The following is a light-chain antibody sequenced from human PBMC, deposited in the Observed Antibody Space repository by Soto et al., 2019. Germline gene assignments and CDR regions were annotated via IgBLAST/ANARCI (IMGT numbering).Light chain of an antibody. V-gene: IGLV1-51*01. CDR1: ISNIGDNH. Sequence: QSVLTQPPSASAAPGQRVTISCSGTISNIGDNHVSWYQQVPGKAPKLLIYDNHNRPSGIPDRFSGSKSGTSATLGITGLQPGDEADYYCGTWDTSLSAGVFGSGTKLTVL. J-gene: IGLJ1*01. CDR3: GTWDTSLSAGV. CDR2: DNH.